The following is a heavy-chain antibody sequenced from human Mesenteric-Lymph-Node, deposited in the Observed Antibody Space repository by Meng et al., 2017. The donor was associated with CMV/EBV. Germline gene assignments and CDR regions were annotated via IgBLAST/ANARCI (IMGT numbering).Heavy chain of an antibody. D-gene: IGHD1-26*01. Sequence: ESLKISCTVSGGSISSSSYYWGWIRQPPGKGLEWIGSIYYSGSTYYNPSLKSRVTISVDTSKKLFSLKLSSVTAADTAVYYCARGGAGLNWFDPWGQGTLVTVSS. CDR3: ARGGAGLNWFDP. CDR1: GGSISSSSYY. V-gene: IGHV4-39*07. J-gene: IGHJ5*02. CDR2: IYYSGST.